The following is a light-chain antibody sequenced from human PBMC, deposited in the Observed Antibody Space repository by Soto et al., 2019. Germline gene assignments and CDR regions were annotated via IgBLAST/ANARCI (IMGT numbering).Light chain of an antibody. Sequence: DIPMPQSPSSLSASVGDRVTITCRASQSISSWLAWYQQKPGKAPTLLIYKASSLESGVPSRFSVIGSGTEFPLTISSLQPDDFATDYCQQYNSYWTFGQGTKVDIK. V-gene: IGKV1-5*03. CDR1: QSISSW. CDR3: QQYNSYWT. J-gene: IGKJ1*01. CDR2: KAS.